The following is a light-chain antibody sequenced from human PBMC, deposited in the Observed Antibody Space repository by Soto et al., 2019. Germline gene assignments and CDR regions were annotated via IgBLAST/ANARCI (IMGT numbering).Light chain of an antibody. CDR1: SSDVGGYNY. Sequence: QSALTQPASVSGSPGQSITISCTGTSSDVGGYNYDSWYQQHPGKAPKLMIYDVSNRPSGVSNRFSGSKSGNTASLTISGLQAEDEADHYCSSYTSSSTLYVFGTGTKLTVL. J-gene: IGLJ1*01. CDR3: SSYTSSSTLYV. CDR2: DVS. V-gene: IGLV2-14*01.